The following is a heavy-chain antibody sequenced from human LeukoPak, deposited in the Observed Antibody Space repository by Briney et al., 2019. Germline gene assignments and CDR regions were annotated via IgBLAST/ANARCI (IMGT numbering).Heavy chain of an antibody. Sequence: GGSLRLSCAASGFTFSSYAMSWVRQAPGKGLEWVSAISGSGGSTYYADPVKGRFTISRDNSKNTLYLQMNSLRAEDAAVYYCAKERTSVGAPLGAFDIWGQGTMVTVSS. D-gene: IGHD1-26*01. CDR3: AKERTSVGAPLGAFDI. V-gene: IGHV3-23*01. CDR2: ISGSGGST. CDR1: GFTFSSYA. J-gene: IGHJ3*02.